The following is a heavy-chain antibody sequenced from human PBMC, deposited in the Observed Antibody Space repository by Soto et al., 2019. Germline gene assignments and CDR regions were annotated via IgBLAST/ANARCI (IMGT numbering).Heavy chain of an antibody. CDR2: IKSKTDGGTT. J-gene: IGHJ6*02. CDR1: GFTFSNAW. CDR3: TTDWTLSSWAAADMDV. D-gene: IGHD6-13*01. Sequence: GGSLRLSCAASGFTFSNAWMNWVRQAPGKGLEWVGRIKSKTDGGTTDYAAPVKGRFTISRDDSKNTLYLQMNSLKTEDTAVYYCTTDWTLSSWAAADMDVWGQGTTVTVSS. V-gene: IGHV3-15*07.